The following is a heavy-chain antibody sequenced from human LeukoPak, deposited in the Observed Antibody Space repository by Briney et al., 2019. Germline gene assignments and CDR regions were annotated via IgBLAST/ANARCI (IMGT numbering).Heavy chain of an antibody. CDR2: IIPIFGTA. J-gene: IGHJ4*02. V-gene: IGHV1-69*01. CDR3: ARDLGSGGVFDY. CDR1: GGTFSSYA. D-gene: IGHD3-10*01. Sequence: SVKVSCKASGGTFSSYAISWVRQAPGQGLEWMGGIIPIFGTANYAQKFQGGVTITADESTSTAYMELSSLRSEDTAVYYCARDLGSGGVFDYWGQGTLVTVSS.